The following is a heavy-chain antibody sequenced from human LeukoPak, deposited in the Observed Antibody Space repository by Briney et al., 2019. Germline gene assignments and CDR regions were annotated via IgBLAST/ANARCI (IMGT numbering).Heavy chain of an antibody. D-gene: IGHD5-12*01. J-gene: IGHJ3*02. CDR2: IYHSGST. CDR1: GYSISSGYY. V-gene: IGHV4-38-2*01. Sequence: PSETLSLTCAVSGYSISSGYYWGWIRQPPGKGLEWIGTIYHSGSTYYNPSLKSRVTISIDTSKNQFSLKLSSVTAADTAVYYCARTVDTVATADAFDIRGQGTMVTVSS. CDR3: ARTVDTVATADAFDI.